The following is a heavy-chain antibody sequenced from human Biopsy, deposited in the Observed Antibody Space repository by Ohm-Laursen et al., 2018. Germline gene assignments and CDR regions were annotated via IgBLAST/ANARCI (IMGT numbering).Heavy chain of an antibody. V-gene: IGHV3-23*01. J-gene: IGHJ5*01. CDR3: AKQGAKILSSFDS. D-gene: IGHD2-15*01. Sequence: SLRLSCTASGFTFSNYAMSWVRQAPGKGLEWVSTITSSGGSTYFADSVKGRFTISRDNSKNRLYLQMNSLRGEDTAVYYCAKQGAKILSSFDSWGQGTLVTVSS. CDR1: GFTFSNYA. CDR2: ITSSGGST.